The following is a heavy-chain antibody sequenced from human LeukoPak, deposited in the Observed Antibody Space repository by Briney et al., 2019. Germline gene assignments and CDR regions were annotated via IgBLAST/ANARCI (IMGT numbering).Heavy chain of an antibody. CDR2: IYYSGST. Sequence: SETLSPTCTVSGGSISSGGYYWSWIRQHPGKGLEWIGYIYYSGSTYYNPSLKSRVTISVDTSKNQFSLKLSSVTAADTAVYYCARDASYYYYYGMDVWGPGTTV. CDR1: GGSISSGGYY. CDR3: ARDASYYYYYGMDV. J-gene: IGHJ6*02. V-gene: IGHV4-31*03.